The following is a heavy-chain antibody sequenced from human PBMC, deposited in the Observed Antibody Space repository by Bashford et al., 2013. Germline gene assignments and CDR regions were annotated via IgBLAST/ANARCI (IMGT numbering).Heavy chain of an antibody. Sequence: ASVKVSCKASGYTFTGHYMHWVRQAHGQGLEWMGWINPNSGDTKYAEMFQGRVTMTRDTSISTAYMELSSLRSDDTAVYFCARDGPVVGVWNAFDVWGQGTVVTVSS. D-gene: IGHD1-26*01. J-gene: IGHJ3*01. CDR3: ARDGPVVGVWNAFDV. CDR1: GYTFTGHY. V-gene: IGHV1-2*02. CDR2: INPNSGDT.